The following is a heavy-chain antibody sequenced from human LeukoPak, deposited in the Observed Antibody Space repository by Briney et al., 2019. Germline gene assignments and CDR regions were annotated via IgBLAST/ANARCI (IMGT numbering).Heavy chain of an antibody. Sequence: PSETLSLTCNVSGGSISSYYWSWIRQPPGKGLEWIGYIYYSGSTNYNPSLKSRVTISVDTSKNQFSLKLTSVTAADTAVYYCARVSGYDWESSYDYWGQGTLVTVSS. CDR3: ARVSGYDWESSYDY. D-gene: IGHD5-12*01. CDR2: IYYSGST. V-gene: IGHV4-59*01. J-gene: IGHJ4*02. CDR1: GGSISSYY.